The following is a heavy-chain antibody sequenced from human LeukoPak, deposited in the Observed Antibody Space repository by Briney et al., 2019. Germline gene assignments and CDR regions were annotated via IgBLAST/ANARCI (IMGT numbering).Heavy chain of an antibody. V-gene: IGHV3-15*01. CDR3: TTDWEGRRIAARFHRPTDAFDI. J-gene: IGHJ3*02. Sequence: PGGSLRLSCAASGFTFSSYSMSWVRQTPGKGLEWIGRLKSKGSGGTTDYAAPVKGRFTISRDDSKNTLYLQMNSLKTEDTAVYYCTTDWEGRRIAARFHRPTDAFDIWGQGTMVTVSS. CDR2: LKSKGSGGTT. D-gene: IGHD6-6*01. CDR1: GFTFSSYS.